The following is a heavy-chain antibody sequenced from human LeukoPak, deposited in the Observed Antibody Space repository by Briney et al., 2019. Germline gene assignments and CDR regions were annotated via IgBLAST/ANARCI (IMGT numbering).Heavy chain of an antibody. Sequence: SVKVSCKASGGTFSSYAISWVRQAPGQGLEWMGGIIPIFGTANYAQKFQGRVTITADESTSTAYMSLRSLSSDDTAVYYCARDIGYCSGGSCYPPDYWGQGTLVTVSS. V-gene: IGHV1-69*01. D-gene: IGHD2-15*01. CDR2: IIPIFGTA. J-gene: IGHJ4*02. CDR1: GGTFSSYA. CDR3: ARDIGYCSGGSCYPPDY.